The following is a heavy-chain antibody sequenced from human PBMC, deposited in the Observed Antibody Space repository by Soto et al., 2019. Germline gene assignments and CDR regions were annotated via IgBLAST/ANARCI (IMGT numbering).Heavy chain of an antibody. CDR1: GGSFSGYY. CDR2: INHSGST. D-gene: IGHD6-19*01. V-gene: IGHV4-34*01. CDR3: AKGPLSSGFDY. Sequence: SETLSLTCAVYGGSFSGYYWSWIRQPPGKGLEWIGEINHSGSTNYNPSLKSRVTISVDTSKNQFSLKLSSVTAADTAVYYCAKGPLSSGFDYWGQGTLVTVSS. J-gene: IGHJ4*02.